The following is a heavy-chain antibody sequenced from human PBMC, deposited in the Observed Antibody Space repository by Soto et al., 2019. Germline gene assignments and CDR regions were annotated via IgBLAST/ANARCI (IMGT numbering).Heavy chain of an antibody. CDR3: AKGRDGSGRFYGMDV. D-gene: IGHD3-10*01. CDR2: LYNGGST. Sequence: EVQLVETGGGLIQPGGSLRLSCTASGFIVSNRYMNWVRQAPGKGLEWVSILYNGGSTYYADSVKGRFTISRDDSKNTMYLQMNTLRADDTALYYCAKGRDGSGRFYGMDVWGQGTTVTVSS. CDR1: GFIVSNRY. J-gene: IGHJ6*02. V-gene: IGHV3-53*02.